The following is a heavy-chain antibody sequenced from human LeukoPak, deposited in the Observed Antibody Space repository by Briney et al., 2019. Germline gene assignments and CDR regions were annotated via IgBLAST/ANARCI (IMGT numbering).Heavy chain of an antibody. CDR2: IYNTWST. D-gene: IGHD2-2*01. J-gene: IGHJ4*02. CDR1: GGSIGSGRYY. CDR3: ARNITSVIPAGYFDY. V-gene: IGHV4-39*01. Sequence: PSETLSLTCSVSGGSIGSGRYYWAWIRQPPGKGLEWIGSIYNTWSTSYNPSLKSRVTMSVDTSKNQFSLRLSSVTAAETAVYYCARNITSVIPAGYFDYWGQGTLVTVSS.